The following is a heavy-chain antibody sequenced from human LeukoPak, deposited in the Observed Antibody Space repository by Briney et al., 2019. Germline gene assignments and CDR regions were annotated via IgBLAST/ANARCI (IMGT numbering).Heavy chain of an antibody. CDR2: ISAYNGNT. D-gene: IGHD3-9*01. J-gene: IGHJ6*04. Sequence: GASVKVSCKASGYTFTGYYMHWVRQAPGQGLEWMGWISAYNGNTNYAQKLQGRVTMTTDTSTSTAYMELRSLRSDDTAVYYCARDYDILTGYTANLDVWGKGTTVTVSS. CDR1: GYTFTGYY. CDR3: ARDYDILTGYTANLDV. V-gene: IGHV1-18*04.